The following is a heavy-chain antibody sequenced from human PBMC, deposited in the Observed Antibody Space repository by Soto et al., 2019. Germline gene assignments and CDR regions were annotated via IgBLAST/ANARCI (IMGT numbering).Heavy chain of an antibody. V-gene: IGHV1-2*04. CDR3: AKGGHYDSPHYADS. D-gene: IGHD3-22*01. J-gene: IGHJ4*02. Sequence: QVHLVQSGTEVRQPGASVRVSCKASGYTFTDYYLHWVRQAPGQGPEWMGWINPNTGGTDYAQKFRDWVNMTTDTSINPAYMDLSRLKSHDTAVYYCAKGGHYDSPHYADSWGQGTLVTVSS. CDR1: GYTFTDYY. CDR2: INPNTGGT.